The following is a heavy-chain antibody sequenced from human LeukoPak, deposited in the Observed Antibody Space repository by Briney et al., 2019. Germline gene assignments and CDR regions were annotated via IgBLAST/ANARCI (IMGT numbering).Heavy chain of an antibody. CDR1: GGSISSYY. CDR3: ARDKDYFNSGGAFDI. Sequence: SETLSLTCTVSGGSISSYYWSWIRQPPGKGLEWIGYIYYSGSTNYNPSLKSRVTMSVDTSKNQFSLKLSSVTAADTAVYYCARDKDYFNSGGAFDIWGQGTMVTVSS. V-gene: IGHV4-59*01. CDR2: IYYSGST. J-gene: IGHJ3*02. D-gene: IGHD3-22*01.